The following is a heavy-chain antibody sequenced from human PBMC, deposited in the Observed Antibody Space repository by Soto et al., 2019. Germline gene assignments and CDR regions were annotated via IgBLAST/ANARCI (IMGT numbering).Heavy chain of an antibody. CDR3: GQQLSYYYYGMDV. V-gene: IGHV3-53*01. D-gene: IGHD6-13*01. Sequence: EVQLVESGGGLIQPGGSLRLSCAASGFTVSSNYMSWVRQAPGKGLEWVSVIYNGGSTYYADSVKGRFTISRDNSKNTLYLQMNSLRAEDTAVYYCGQQLSYYYYGMDVWGQGTTVTVSS. CDR2: IYNGGST. J-gene: IGHJ6*02. CDR1: GFTVSSNY.